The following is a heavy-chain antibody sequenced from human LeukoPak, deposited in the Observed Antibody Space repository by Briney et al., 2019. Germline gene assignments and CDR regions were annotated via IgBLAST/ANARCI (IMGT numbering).Heavy chain of an antibody. J-gene: IGHJ4*02. CDR3: ARSRRWFPFDY. D-gene: IGHD2-15*01. Sequence: PGGSLRLSCAASGFTFSTYWMTWVRQAPGKGLEWVANIKPDGTETYYVDSLRGRFTISRDNAKNSLYLQMNSLRAEDTAVYYCARSRRWFPFDYWGQGTLVTVSS. V-gene: IGHV3-7*01. CDR1: GFTFSTYW. CDR2: IKPDGTET.